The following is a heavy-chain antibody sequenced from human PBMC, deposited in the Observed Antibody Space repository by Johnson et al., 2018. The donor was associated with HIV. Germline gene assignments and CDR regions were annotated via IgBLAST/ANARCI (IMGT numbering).Heavy chain of an antibody. CDR3: ARDLSGSYRSDAFDI. CDR2: ISYDGSNK. J-gene: IGHJ3*02. CDR1: GFTFSSYA. V-gene: IGHV3-30*04. D-gene: IGHD1-26*01. Sequence: QVQLVESGGGVVQPGGSLRLSCAASGFTFSSYAMHWVRQAPGKGLEWVAVISYDGSNKYYADSVKGRFTISRDNSKNTLYLQMNSLRAEDTAVYYCARDLSGSYRSDAFDIWGQGTMVTVSS.